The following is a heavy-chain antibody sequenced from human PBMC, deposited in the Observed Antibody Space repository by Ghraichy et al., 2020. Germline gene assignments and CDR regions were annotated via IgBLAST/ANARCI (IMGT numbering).Heavy chain of an antibody. Sequence: SQTLLTCVISGDSLSTNTAAWIWIRQSPSRGLEWLGKTYYRSKWYNDYAVSVKSRITVNPDTSKNQLSLQLSSVTPEDTAVYYCARDKWYYGMDVWGHGTTVTVSS. J-gene: IGHJ6*02. CDR3: ARDKWYYGMDV. CDR1: GDSLSTNTAA. V-gene: IGHV6-1*01. CDR2: TYYRSKWYN. D-gene: IGHD1-26*01.